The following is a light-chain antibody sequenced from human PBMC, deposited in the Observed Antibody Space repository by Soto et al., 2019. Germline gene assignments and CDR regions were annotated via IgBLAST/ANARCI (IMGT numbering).Light chain of an antibody. J-gene: IGKJ1*01. CDR2: KAS. V-gene: IGKV1-5*03. CDR3: QQYNSYWT. Sequence: DIQMTQSPSSLSASVGDRVTITCRASQGISTYLNWYHQKPGKAPKLLIYKASSLESGVPSRFSGSGSGTEFTLTISSLQPDDFATYYCQQYNSYWTFGQGTKVDIK. CDR1: QGISTY.